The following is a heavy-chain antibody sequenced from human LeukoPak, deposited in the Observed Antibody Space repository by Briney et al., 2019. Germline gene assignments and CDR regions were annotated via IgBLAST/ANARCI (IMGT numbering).Heavy chain of an antibody. J-gene: IGHJ6*03. CDR1: GGSFSGYY. CDR3: ARGNVLRFLEWSYYYYYYMDV. CDR2: INHSGSA. D-gene: IGHD3-3*01. Sequence: PSETLSLTCAVYGGSFSGYYWSWIRQPPGKGLEWIGEINHSGSANYNPSLKSRVPISVDTSKNQFSLKLSSVTAADTAVYYCARGNVLRFLEWSYYYYYYMDVWGKGTTVTVSS. V-gene: IGHV4-34*01.